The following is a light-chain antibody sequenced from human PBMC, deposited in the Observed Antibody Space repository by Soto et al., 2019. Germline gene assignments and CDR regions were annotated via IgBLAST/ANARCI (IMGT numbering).Light chain of an antibody. CDR1: RSNVGDNA. CDR2: YDD. Sequence: QSVLTQPPSVSEAPRQRVTISCSGSRSNVGDNAVNWYQQLPGKPPKLLIYYDDLLTSGVSDRFSGSKSGTSASLAISGLQSEDEGDYYCEAWDDSLNGGVFGGGTKLTVL. CDR3: EAWDDSLNGGV. V-gene: IGLV1-36*01. J-gene: IGLJ3*02.